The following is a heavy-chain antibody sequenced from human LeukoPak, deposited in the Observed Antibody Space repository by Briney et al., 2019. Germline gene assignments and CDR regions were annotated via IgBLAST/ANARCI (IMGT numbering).Heavy chain of an antibody. V-gene: IGHV1-69*13. CDR3: ARSSYSSGSESYYYYGMDV. J-gene: IGHJ6*02. D-gene: IGHD6-19*01. CDR1: GGTFSSYA. Sequence: GASVKVSCKASGGTFSSYAISWVRQAPGQGLEWMGGIIPIFGTANYAQKFQGRVTITADESTSTAYMELSSLRSEDTAVYYCARSSYSSGSESYYYYGMDVWGQGTTVTVSS. CDR2: IIPIFGTA.